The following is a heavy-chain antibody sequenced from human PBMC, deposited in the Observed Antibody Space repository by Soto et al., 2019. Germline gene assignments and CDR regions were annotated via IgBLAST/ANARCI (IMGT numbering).Heavy chain of an antibody. CDR2: SSYGGSNK. V-gene: IGHV3-30*18. D-gene: IGHD4-17*01. CDR3: AKGPLRFPGYGDYADYSYGMDV. CDR1: GFTFSAFG. Sequence: QMQLVESGGGVVQPGTSLTLSCVASGFTFSAFGMHWVRQAPGKGLEWVAISSYGGSNKYYGDSVQGRFTISRDNSRXPXXXQXXNLRDEDTAVYYCAKGPLRFPGYGDYADYSYGMDVWGQGTTVTVSS. J-gene: IGHJ6*02.